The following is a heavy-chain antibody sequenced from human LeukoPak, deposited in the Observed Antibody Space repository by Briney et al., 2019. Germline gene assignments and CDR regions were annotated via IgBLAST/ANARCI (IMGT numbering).Heavy chain of an antibody. Sequence: PGGSLRLSCAASGFTFSTYSMNWVRQAPGKGLEWVSSISSGSSAIYYADSVKGRITISRDNAKNSLFLQMNSLGAEDTAVYYCTRRYCTDGVCPLDYWGQGTLVTVSS. J-gene: IGHJ4*02. V-gene: IGHV3-21*01. CDR1: GFTFSTYS. CDR2: ISSGSSAI. D-gene: IGHD2-8*01. CDR3: TRRYCTDGVCPLDY.